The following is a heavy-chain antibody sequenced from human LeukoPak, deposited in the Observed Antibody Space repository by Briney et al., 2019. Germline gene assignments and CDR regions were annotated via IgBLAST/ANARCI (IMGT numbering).Heavy chain of an antibody. CDR2: IYHSGST. J-gene: IGHJ4*02. Sequence: PSETLSFTCTASVNSSTGGYTGAGSRSPPGRGLEWIGSIYHSGSTYYNPSLKSRVTISVDTSKNQFSLKLSSVTAADTAVYYCARAKYSDYWGQGTLVTVSS. CDR3: ARAKYSDY. CDR1: VNSSTGGYT. V-gene: IGHV4-38-2*02.